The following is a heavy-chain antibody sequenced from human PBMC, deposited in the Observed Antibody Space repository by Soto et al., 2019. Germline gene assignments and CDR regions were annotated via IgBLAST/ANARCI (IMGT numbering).Heavy chain of an antibody. V-gene: IGHV1-18*01. CDR1: GYTFISYG. CDR2: ISGYNGNT. J-gene: IGHJ4*02. Sequence: QVQLVQSGAEVKKPGASVKVSCKASGYTFISYGISWVRQAPGQGLEWMGWISGYNGNTKYAQKLQGRATMTTDTSTSTAYMELRILRSDDTDVYYCASDLGAQIVDYWGQGNLVNFSS. D-gene: IGHD1-26*01. CDR3: ASDLGAQIVDY.